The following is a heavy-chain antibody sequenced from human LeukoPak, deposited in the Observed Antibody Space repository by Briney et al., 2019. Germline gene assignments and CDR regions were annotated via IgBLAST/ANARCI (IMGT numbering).Heavy chain of an antibody. Sequence: SQTLSLTCAISGDSVPSNSAAWNWIWQSPSRGLEWLGRTFYRSKWYEDHAVSVKSRITINSDTFNNQFSLHLSSVTPEDTAIYYCTRERDDYFPFDPWGQGTLVTVSS. J-gene: IGHJ5*02. CDR2: TFYRSKWYE. CDR3: TRERDDYFPFDP. D-gene: IGHD2/OR15-2a*01. CDR1: GDSVPSNSAA. V-gene: IGHV6-1*01.